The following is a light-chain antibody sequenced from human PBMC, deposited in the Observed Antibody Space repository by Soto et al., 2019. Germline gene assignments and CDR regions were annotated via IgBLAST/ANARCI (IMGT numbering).Light chain of an antibody. CDR2: AAS. V-gene: IGKV1-27*01. CDR3: QHYNSYSEA. CDR1: QGISNS. J-gene: IGKJ1*01. Sequence: DIQLTQSPSSLSASVGDRVTITCRASQGISNSLAWYQQRPGEVPKLLMSAASTLHSGVPSRFSGSGSGTDSTLTISSLQPDDFATYYCQHYNSYSEAFGQGTKV.